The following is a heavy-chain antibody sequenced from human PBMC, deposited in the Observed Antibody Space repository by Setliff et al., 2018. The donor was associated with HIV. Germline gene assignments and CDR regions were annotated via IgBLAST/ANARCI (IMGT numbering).Heavy chain of an antibody. V-gene: IGHV4-39*01. CDR2: IYYTGTT. Sequence: PSETLSLTCTVSGGPFSTRGNNWGWIRRPPGKGLEWIGKIYYTGTTYYNPSLQSRVTLSVDTSKNQFSLKLSSVTAADTAFYYCAKPYYDISGYYFYYFDYWGQGTLVTVSS. CDR1: GGPFSTRGNN. D-gene: IGHD3-22*01. CDR3: AKPYYDISGYYFYYFDY. J-gene: IGHJ4*02.